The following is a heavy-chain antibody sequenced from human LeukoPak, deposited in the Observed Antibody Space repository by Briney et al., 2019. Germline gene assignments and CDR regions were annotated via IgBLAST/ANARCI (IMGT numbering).Heavy chain of an antibody. V-gene: IGHV3-64*01. CDR2: ISSNGGRT. D-gene: IGHD3-22*01. CDR1: GFTLSRYA. J-gene: IGHJ4*02. Sequence: GGSLRLSCAASGFTLSRYAMHWVRQAPGKGLEYVSAISSNGGRTYYANSVKGRFTISRDNFKNMLYLQMGSLRAEDMAVYYCARSYDSSGYYTTYYLDYWGQGTLVTVSS. CDR3: ARSYDSSGYYTTYYLDY.